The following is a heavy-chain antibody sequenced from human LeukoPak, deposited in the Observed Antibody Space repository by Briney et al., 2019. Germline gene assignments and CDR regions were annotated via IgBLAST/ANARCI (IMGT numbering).Heavy chain of an antibody. CDR3: ARVYSYYDFWSGSNWFDP. D-gene: IGHD3-3*01. V-gene: IGHV1-8*01. CDR1: GYTFTSYD. CDR2: MNPNSGNT. J-gene: IGHJ5*02. Sequence: ASVKVSCKASGYTFTSYDINWVRQATGQGLEWMGWMNPNSGNTGYAQKFQGRVTMTRNTSISTAYMELSSLRSEDTAVYYCARVYSYYDFWSGSNWFDPWGQGTLATVSS.